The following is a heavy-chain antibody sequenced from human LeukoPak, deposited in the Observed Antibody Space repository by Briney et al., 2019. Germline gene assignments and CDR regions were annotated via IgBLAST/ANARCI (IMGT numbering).Heavy chain of an antibody. CDR1: GGSISSYY. J-gene: IGHJ4*02. CDR2: IYYSGST. V-gene: IGHV4-59*01. Sequence: SETLSLTCTVSGGSISSYYWSWIRQPPGKGLEWIGYIYYSGSTNYNPSLKSRVTISVDTSKNQFSLKPSSVTAADTAVYYCARAPRGPYFFDYWGQGTLVTVSS. CDR3: ARAPRGPYFFDY.